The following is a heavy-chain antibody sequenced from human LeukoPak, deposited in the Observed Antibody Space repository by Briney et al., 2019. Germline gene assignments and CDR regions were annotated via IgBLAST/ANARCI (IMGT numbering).Heavy chain of an antibody. J-gene: IGHJ4*02. D-gene: IGHD2-15*01. CDR1: GGSISSSSYY. CDR3: ARGVGYCSGGSCYVDLPFDY. Sequence: PSETLSLTCTVSGGSISSSSYYWGWIRQPPGKGLEWIGSIYYSGSTYYNPSLKSRVTISVDTSKNQFSLKLSSVTAADMAVYYCARGVGYCSGGSCYVDLPFDYWGQGTLVTVSS. CDR2: IYYSGST. V-gene: IGHV4-39*07.